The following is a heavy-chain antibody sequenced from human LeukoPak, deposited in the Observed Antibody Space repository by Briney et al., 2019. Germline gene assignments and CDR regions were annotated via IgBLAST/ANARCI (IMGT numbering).Heavy chain of an antibody. CDR1: GFTFSSYW. J-gene: IGHJ4*02. CDR2: IKQDGSEK. D-gene: IGHD3-3*01. Sequence: GGSLRLSCAASGFTFSSYWMSWVRQAPGKGLEWVANIKQDGSEKYYVDSVKGRFTISRDNAKNSLYLQMNSLRAEDTAVYYCARVRRITIFGVVNYYFDYWGQGTLVTVSS. V-gene: IGHV3-7*01. CDR3: ARVRRITIFGVVNYYFDY.